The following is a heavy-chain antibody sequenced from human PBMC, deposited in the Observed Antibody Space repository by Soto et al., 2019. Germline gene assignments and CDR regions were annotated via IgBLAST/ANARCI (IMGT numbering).Heavy chain of an antibody. J-gene: IGHJ6*02. D-gene: IGHD3-10*01. CDR2: ISSSSSYI. Sequence: EVQLVESGGGLVKPGGSLRLSCAASGFTFSSYSMNWVRQAPGKGLEWVSSISSSSSYIYYADSVKGRFTISRDNAKNSLYLQMNSLRAENTAVYYWAREGVQHGSGPYYYYGMDVWGQGTTVTVSS. CDR1: GFTFSSYS. CDR3: AREGVQHGSGPYYYYGMDV. V-gene: IGHV3-21*01.